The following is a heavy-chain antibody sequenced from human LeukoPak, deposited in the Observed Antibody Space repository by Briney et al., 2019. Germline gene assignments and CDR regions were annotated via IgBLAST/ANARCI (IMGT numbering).Heavy chain of an antibody. CDR1: GFIISDYG. V-gene: IGHV3-30*02. Sequence: GGSLRLSCVVSGFIISDYGMHWVRQAPGKGLQWVDFAGYDGSIKKYADSVRGRFTVSRDNSKNTLYLHMNNLRADGRAVYYCARDYCGGDCYSEAYYYFDVWGRGTLLTVSS. CDR2: AGYDGSIK. J-gene: IGHJ2*01. CDR3: ARDYCGGDCYSEAYYYFDV. D-gene: IGHD2-21*01.